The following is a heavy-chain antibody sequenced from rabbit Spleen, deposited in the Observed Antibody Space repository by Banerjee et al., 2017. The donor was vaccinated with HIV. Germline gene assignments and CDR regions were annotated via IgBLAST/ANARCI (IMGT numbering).Heavy chain of an antibody. CDR1: GFPLSSYY. Sequence: LLEESGGGLVQPGGSLKLSCKASGFPLSSYYMNWVRHAPGKGLEWIGYIDPVFGITYYANWVNGRFSISRENAQNTVFLQMTSLTAADTATYFCAKGIPANANYLREMALWGPGTLVTVS. V-gene: IGHV1S7*01. J-gene: IGHJ4*01. D-gene: IGHD1-1*01. CDR3: AKGIPANANYLREMAL. CDR2: IDPVFGIT.